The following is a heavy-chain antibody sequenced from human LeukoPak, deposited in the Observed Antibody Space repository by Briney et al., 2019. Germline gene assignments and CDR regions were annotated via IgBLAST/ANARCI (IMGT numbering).Heavy chain of an antibody. Sequence: SETLSLTCTVSGGSISSYYWSWIRQPPRKGLEWIGYIYYSGSTNYNPSLKSRVTISVDTSKNQFSLKLSSVTAADTAVYYCAREERYCSSTSCYDHYYYYYMDVWGKGTTVTVSS. CDR1: GGSISSYY. D-gene: IGHD2-2*01. J-gene: IGHJ6*03. V-gene: IGHV4-59*01. CDR3: AREERYCSSTSCYDHYYYYYMDV. CDR2: IYYSGST.